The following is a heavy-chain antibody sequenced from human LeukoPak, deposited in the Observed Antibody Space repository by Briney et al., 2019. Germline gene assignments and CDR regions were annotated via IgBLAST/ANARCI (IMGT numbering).Heavy chain of an antibody. V-gene: IGHV1-69*04. CDR2: IIPILGIA. D-gene: IGHD6-19*01. CDR1: GGTFSSYA. Sequence: GASVKVSCKASGGTFSSYAISWVRQAPGQGLEWMGRIIPILGIANYAQKFQGRVTITADKSTSTAYMELSSLRSEDTAVYYCARESSDEQWLVYAFDIWGQGTMVTVSS. J-gene: IGHJ3*02. CDR3: ARESSDEQWLVYAFDI.